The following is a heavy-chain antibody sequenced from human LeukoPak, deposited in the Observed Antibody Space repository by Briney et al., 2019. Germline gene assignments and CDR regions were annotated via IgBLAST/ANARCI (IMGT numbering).Heavy chain of an antibody. CDR2: ISSSGSTI. CDR3: ARAVAASLFGI. D-gene: IGHD6-25*01. J-gene: IGHJ3*02. V-gene: IGHV3-11*04. CDR1: GSTASDDY. Sequence: GGSLRLSCAASGSTASDDYMSWVRQAPGKGLEWVSYISSSGSTIYYADSVKGRFTISRDNAKNSLYLQMNSLRAEDTAVYYCARAVAASLFGIWGQGTMVTVSS.